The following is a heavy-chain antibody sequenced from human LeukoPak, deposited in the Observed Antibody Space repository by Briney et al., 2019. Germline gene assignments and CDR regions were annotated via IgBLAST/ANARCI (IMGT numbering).Heavy chain of an antibody. CDR2: IRYDGSNK. CDR3: AKSPYIVVVPAAARLEYFQH. Sequence: PGGSLRLSCAASGFTFSSYGMHWVRQAPGKGLEWVAFIRYDGSNKYYADSVKGRFTISRDNSKNTLYLQMNSLRAEDTAVYYCAKSPYIVVVPAAARLEYFQHWGQGTLVTVSS. J-gene: IGHJ1*01. D-gene: IGHD2-2*01. V-gene: IGHV3-30*02. CDR1: GFTFSSYG.